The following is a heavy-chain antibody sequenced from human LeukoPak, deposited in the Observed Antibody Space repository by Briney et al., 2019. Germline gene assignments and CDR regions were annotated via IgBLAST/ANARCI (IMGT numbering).Heavy chain of an antibody. CDR2: ISGSGGTT. D-gene: IGHD2-21*02. Sequence: PGGSLRLPCAASGFTFSTYAMSWVRQTPGKGPEWVSAISGSGGTTNYADSVKGRFTISRDNSKNALFLQMNSLRAEDTAVYYCAKGTKCGGDCYPFFDCWGQGTLVSVSS. J-gene: IGHJ4*02. CDR1: GFTFSTYA. CDR3: AKGTKCGGDCYPFFDC. V-gene: IGHV3-23*01.